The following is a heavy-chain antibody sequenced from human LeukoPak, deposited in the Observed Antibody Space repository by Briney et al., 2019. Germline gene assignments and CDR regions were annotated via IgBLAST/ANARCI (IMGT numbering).Heavy chain of an antibody. V-gene: IGHV3-11*06. CDR3: ARGGIAARPPYYYGMDA. Sequence: PGGSLRLSCAASGFTFSDYYMSWIRQAPGKGLEWVSYISSSSSYTNYADSVKGRFTISRDNAKNSLYLQMNSLRAEDTAVYYCARGGIAARPPYYYGMDAWGQGTTVTVSS. J-gene: IGHJ6*02. CDR2: ISSSSSYT. D-gene: IGHD6-6*01. CDR1: GFTFSDYY.